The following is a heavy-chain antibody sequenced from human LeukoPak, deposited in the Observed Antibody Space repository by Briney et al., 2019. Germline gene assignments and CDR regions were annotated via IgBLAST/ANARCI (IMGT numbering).Heavy chain of an antibody. Sequence: PGGSLRLSCAASGFTFSDYVMIWVRQAPGKGLEWVSGITASGDRTFYGDSVRGRFTMSRDNSKNTVYLQMNSLRVDDTAVYYCVRRDIVVVVSASDYWGQGTLVTVSS. CDR3: VRRDIVVVVSASDY. CDR2: ITASGDRT. CDR1: GFTFSDYV. D-gene: IGHD2-15*01. V-gene: IGHV3-23*01. J-gene: IGHJ4*02.